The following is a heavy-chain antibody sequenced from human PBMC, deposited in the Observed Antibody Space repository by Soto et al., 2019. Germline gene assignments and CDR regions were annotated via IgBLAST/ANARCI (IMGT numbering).Heavy chain of an antibody. CDR1: GGSISSGGYY. CDR2: IYYSGST. D-gene: IGHD4-17*01. V-gene: IGHV4-31*03. Sequence: ASETLSLTCTVSGGSISSGGYYWSWIRQHPGKGLEWIGYIYYSGSTYYTPSLKSRVTISVDTSKNQFSLKLSSVTAADTAVYYCARENYGDFEFDYWGQGTLVTVSS. J-gene: IGHJ4*02. CDR3: ARENYGDFEFDY.